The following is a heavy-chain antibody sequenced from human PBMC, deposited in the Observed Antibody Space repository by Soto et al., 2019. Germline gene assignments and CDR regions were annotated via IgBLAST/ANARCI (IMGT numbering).Heavy chain of an antibody. CDR3: ARVAPHDYSNWFDP. CDR1: GGSISSSSYY. CDR2: IYYSGST. Sequence: SETLSLTCTVSGGSISSSSYYWGWIRQPPGKGLEWIGSIYYSGSTYYNPSLKSRVTISVDTSKNQFSLKLSSVTAADTAVYYCARVAPHDYSNWFDPWGQGTLVTVSS. D-gene: IGHD4-17*01. V-gene: IGHV4-39*01. J-gene: IGHJ5*02.